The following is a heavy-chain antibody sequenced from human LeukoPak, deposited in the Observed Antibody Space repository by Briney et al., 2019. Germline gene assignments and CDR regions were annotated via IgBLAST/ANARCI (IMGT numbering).Heavy chain of an antibody. Sequence: SVKVSCKASGGTFSSYAISWVRQAPGQGLEWMGGIIPIFGTANYAQKFQGGVTITTDESTSTAYMELSSLRSEDTAVYYCASYCGGDCYPNHDAFDIWGQGTMVTVSS. CDR3: ASYCGGDCYPNHDAFDI. D-gene: IGHD2-21*02. CDR1: GGTFSSYA. V-gene: IGHV1-69*05. CDR2: IIPIFGTA. J-gene: IGHJ3*02.